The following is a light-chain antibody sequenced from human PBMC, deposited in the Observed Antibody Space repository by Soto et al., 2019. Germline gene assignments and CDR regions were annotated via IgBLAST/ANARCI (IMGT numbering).Light chain of an antibody. CDR3: AAWDASLNGVL. J-gene: IGLJ2*01. Sequence: QSVLTQPPSASGTPGQRVTISCSGSSSNIGSNPVHWYQQVPGTAPKLLIHNNNQRPSGVPARFSGSKSGASASLATSGLQSADEADYYCAAWDASLNGVLFGGGTKVTVL. V-gene: IGLV1-44*01. CDR1: SSNIGSNP. CDR2: NNN.